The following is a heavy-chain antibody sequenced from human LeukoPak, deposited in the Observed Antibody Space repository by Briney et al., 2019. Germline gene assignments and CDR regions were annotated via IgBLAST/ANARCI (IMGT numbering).Heavy chain of an antibody. CDR2: ITGSGGDT. V-gene: IGHV3-23*01. D-gene: IGHD2-15*01. CDR1: GFTFSSYA. Sequence: GGSLRLSCAASGFTFSSYAMNWARQAPGKGLEWVSTITGSGGDTYYADSVKGRFTISRDDSKNTLYLQMNSLRAEDTAVYYCAKLVVVAALDAFDIWGQGTMVTVSS. J-gene: IGHJ3*02. CDR3: AKLVVVAALDAFDI.